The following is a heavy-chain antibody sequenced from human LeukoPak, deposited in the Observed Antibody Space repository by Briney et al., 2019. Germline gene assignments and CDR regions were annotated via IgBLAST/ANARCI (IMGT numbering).Heavy chain of an antibody. J-gene: IGHJ4*02. CDR1: GYTFTSYD. Sequence: ASVKVSCKASGYTFTSYDINWVRQATGQGLEWMGWMNPNSGNTGYAQKFQGRVTMTRNTSISTAYMELSSLRSEDTAVYYCARHERWLQHFDFWGQGTLVTVSS. CDR3: ARHERWLQHFDF. D-gene: IGHD5-24*01. V-gene: IGHV1-8*01. CDR2: MNPNSGNT.